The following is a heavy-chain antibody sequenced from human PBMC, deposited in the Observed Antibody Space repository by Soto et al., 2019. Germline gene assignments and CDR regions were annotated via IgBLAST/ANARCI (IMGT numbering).Heavy chain of an antibody. CDR3: AKSMTISGVDQFDP. J-gene: IGHJ5*02. CDR2: IYHSRST. V-gene: IGHV4-59*11. CDR1: GASIDTHY. Sequence: SETLSLTCTVSGASIDTHYWSWIRQSPGKGLEWIGYIYHSRSTNYNPSLKSRVTISVDTSRNQFSLKLKFVTAADTAIYYCAKSMTISGVDQFDPWGQGTLVTVSS. D-gene: IGHD3-3*01.